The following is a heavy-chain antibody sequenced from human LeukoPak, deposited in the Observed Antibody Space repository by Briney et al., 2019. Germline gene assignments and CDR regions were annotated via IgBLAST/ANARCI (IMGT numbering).Heavy chain of an antibody. CDR3: ARRGVGRGYSQIHAFDI. J-gene: IGHJ3*02. D-gene: IGHD5-18*01. Sequence: PSETLSLTCTVSGGSISSYYWSWIRQPPGKGLGWIGYIYYSGSTNYNPSLKSRVTISVDTSKNQFSLKLSSVTAADTAVYYCARRGVGRGYSQIHAFDIWGQGTMVTVSS. CDR2: IYYSGST. V-gene: IGHV4-59*08. CDR1: GGSISSYY.